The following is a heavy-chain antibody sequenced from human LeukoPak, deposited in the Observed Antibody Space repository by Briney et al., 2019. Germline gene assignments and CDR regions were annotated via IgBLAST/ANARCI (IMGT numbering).Heavy chain of an antibody. D-gene: IGHD3-9*01. V-gene: IGHV4-59*01. CDR1: GGSISSYY. CDR3: ARVGPYYDILTGYYRKDAFDI. CDR2: IYYSGST. Sequence: PSETLSLTCTVSGGSISSYYWSWIRQPPGKGLEWIGYIYYSGSTNYNPSLTSRVTISVDTSKNQFSLKLSSVTAADTAVYYCARVGPYYDILTGYYRKDAFDIWGQGTMVTVSS. J-gene: IGHJ3*02.